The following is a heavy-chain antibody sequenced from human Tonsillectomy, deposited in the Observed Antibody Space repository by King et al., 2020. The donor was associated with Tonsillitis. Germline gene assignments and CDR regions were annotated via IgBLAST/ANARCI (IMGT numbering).Heavy chain of an antibody. CDR3: ARGGWFGELLYHYYGMDV. Sequence: VQLVESGGGVVQPGRSLRLSCAASGFTFSSYGMHWVRQAPGKGLEWVAVIWYDGSNKYYADSVKGRFTISRDNSKNTLYLQMNSLRAEDTAVYYCARGGWFGELLYHYYGMDVWGQGTTVTVSS. CDR1: GFTFSSYG. V-gene: IGHV3-33*01. D-gene: IGHD3-10*01. J-gene: IGHJ6*02. CDR2: IWYDGSNK.